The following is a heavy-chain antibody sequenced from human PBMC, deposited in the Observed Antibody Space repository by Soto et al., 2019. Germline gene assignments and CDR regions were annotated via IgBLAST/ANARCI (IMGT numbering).Heavy chain of an antibody. CDR3: VKRCDAGGCPDY. CDR1: GFTVSSKY. D-gene: IGHD2-15*01. Sequence: EVQLVESGGGLVQPGGSLRLSCAASGFTVSSKYMTWVRQAPGKGLEWVSLIQSGGTTYYADSVKGRFTISRDTSENTLHLQMDSLRVEDTAVYYCVKRCDAGGCPDYWGQGTLLTVSS. J-gene: IGHJ4*02. V-gene: IGHV3-66*01. CDR2: IQSGGTT.